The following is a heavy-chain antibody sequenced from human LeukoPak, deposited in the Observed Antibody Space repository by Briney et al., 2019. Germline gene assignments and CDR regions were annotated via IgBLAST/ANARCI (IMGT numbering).Heavy chain of an antibody. Sequence: PGGSLRLSCAASGFTVTSMYMTWVRQAPGKGLEWVSVIYRGGNTYYADSMKGRFSISRDNSKNTVYLQMNSLRAEDTAVYYCATFSYAGNAGGSAGSWGQGTLVTVSS. CDR1: GFTVTSMY. V-gene: IGHV3-53*01. CDR3: ATFSYAGNAGGSAGS. CDR2: IYRGGNT. D-gene: IGHD4-23*01. J-gene: IGHJ5*02.